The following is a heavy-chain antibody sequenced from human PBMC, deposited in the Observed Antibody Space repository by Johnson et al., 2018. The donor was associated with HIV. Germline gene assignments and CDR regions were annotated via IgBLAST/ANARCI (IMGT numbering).Heavy chain of an antibody. J-gene: IGHJ3*02. CDR2: IYSGGTT. V-gene: IGHV3-66*01. Sequence: VQLVESGGGLVQPGGSLRLSCAASGFTVSRNYMSWVRQAPGKGLEWVSVIYSGGTTYYADSVKGRFTISRDTSENTVHLQMNSLRAEDTAVYYCAKDPRSSSWYWDAFDIWGQGTMVTVSS. CDR3: AKDPRSSSWYWDAFDI. D-gene: IGHD6-13*01. CDR1: GFTVSRNY.